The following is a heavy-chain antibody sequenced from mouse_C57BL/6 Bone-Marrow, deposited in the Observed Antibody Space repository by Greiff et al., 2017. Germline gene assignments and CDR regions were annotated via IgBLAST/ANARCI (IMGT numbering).Heavy chain of an antibody. J-gene: IGHJ3*01. CDR3: ARPYYGSSPFSY. V-gene: IGHV5-6*01. CDR2: ISSGGSYT. CDR1: GFTFSSYG. Sequence: EVQVVESGGDLVKPGGSLKLSCAASGFTFSSYGMSWVRQTPDKRLEWVATISSGGSYTYYPDSVKGRVTISRDKATNTLYLQMSRLKSEDTAMYNCARPYYGSSPFSYWGQGTLVTGSA. D-gene: IGHD1-1*01.